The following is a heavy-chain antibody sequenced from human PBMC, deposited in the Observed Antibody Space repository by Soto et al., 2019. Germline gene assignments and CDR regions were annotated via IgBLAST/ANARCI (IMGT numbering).Heavy chain of an antibody. V-gene: IGHV3-74*01. CDR3: AKQDRYCSGGSCYFLAFDI. J-gene: IGHJ3*02. D-gene: IGHD2-15*01. Sequence: GGSLRLSCVASGFTFNIYWMHWVRQAPGTGLVWVSRMKFDGSTTNYADSVKGRFTISRDNSKNTVYLQMNSLRAEDTAVYYCAKQDRYCSGGSCYFLAFDIWGQGTMVTV. CDR2: MKFDGSTT. CDR1: GFTFNIYW.